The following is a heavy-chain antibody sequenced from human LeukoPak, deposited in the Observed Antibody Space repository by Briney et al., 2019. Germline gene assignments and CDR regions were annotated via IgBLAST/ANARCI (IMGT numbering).Heavy chain of an antibody. V-gene: IGHV1-69*04. CDR3: ARPYYDILTGYYTLDY. J-gene: IGHJ4*02. Sequence: GASVKVSCRASGGTFSSYAISWVRQAPGQGLEWMGRIIPILGIANYAQKFQGRVTITADKSTSTAYMELSSLRSDDTAVYYCARPYYDILTGYYTLDYWGQGTLVTVSS. CDR1: GGTFSSYA. CDR2: IIPILGIA. D-gene: IGHD3-9*01.